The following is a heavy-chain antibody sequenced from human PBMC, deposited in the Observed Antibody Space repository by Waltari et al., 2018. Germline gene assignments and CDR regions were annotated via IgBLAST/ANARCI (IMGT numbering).Heavy chain of an antibody. CDR2: IKWDGSAT. V-gene: IGHV3-7*03. Sequence: EAQLMESGGGLVQPGGSMRLSCADSGFHFPGHWMTWVRRAPGMGLEWVANIKWDGSATWYAESLSGRFIISRDNARNSLFLQINSPSAEDTAIYYCARGSAGYVRVWDLWGQGTSVTVSS. D-gene: IGHD2-2*01. J-gene: IGHJ5*02. CDR3: ARGSAGYVRVWDL. CDR1: GFHFPGHW.